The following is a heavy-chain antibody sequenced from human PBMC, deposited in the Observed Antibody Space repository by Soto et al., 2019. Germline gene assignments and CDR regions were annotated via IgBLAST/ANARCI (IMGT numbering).Heavy chain of an antibody. V-gene: IGHV5-10-1*01. Sequence: GESLRDWWKGAEERFAGYGSSWVRQMHGKGLEWMGRIDPSDSYTNYSPSFQGHVTISADKSISTAYLQWSSLKASDTAMYYCARGSRGYSYGYWVYWGQGTLVTVSS. CDR3: ARGSRGYSYGYWVY. J-gene: IGHJ4*02. CDR2: IDPSDSYT. D-gene: IGHD5-18*01. CDR1: EERFAGYG.